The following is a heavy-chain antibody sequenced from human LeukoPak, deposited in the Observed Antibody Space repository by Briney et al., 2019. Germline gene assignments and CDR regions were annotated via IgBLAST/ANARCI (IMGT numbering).Heavy chain of an antibody. D-gene: IGHD3-22*01. CDR3: ARAFYYYDSSGYYYGNYYFDY. Sequence: ASVKVSCKASGYTFTGSYLHWVRQATGQGLEWMGWMNPNSGNTGYAQKFQGRVTITRNTSISTAYMELSSLRSEDTAVYYCARAFYYYDSSGYYYGNYYFDYWGQGTLVTVSS. CDR2: MNPNSGNT. J-gene: IGHJ4*02. V-gene: IGHV1-8*03. CDR1: GYTFTGSY.